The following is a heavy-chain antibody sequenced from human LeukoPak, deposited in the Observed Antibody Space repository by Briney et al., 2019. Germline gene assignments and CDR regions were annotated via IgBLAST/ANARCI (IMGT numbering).Heavy chain of an antibody. Sequence: PGGSLRLSCAASGFTFSSYAMSWVRQTPGKGLEWVSAISGSGGSTYYADSVKGRLAISRDSSKNTLYLQMNSLRAEDTAVYYCARSSGWFGDAFDIWGQGTMVTISS. J-gene: IGHJ3*02. CDR1: GFTFSSYA. D-gene: IGHD6-19*01. V-gene: IGHV3-23*01. CDR2: ISGSGGST. CDR3: ARSSGWFGDAFDI.